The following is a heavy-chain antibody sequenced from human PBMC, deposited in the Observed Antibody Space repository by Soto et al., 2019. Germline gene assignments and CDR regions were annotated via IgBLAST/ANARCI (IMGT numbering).Heavy chain of an antibody. V-gene: IGHV3-33*01. CDR2: IWHDGSNT. Sequence: QVQLVESGGGVVQPGRSLRLSCAASGFTFSTYGMHWVRQAPGKGLEWVANIWHDGSNTYYADSVKGRFTISRDNSKNTAYLQMNSLRADDTAMYYCARDAVAGQDYWGQGSLVTVSS. CDR3: ARDAVAGQDY. CDR1: GFTFSTYG. D-gene: IGHD6-19*01. J-gene: IGHJ4*02.